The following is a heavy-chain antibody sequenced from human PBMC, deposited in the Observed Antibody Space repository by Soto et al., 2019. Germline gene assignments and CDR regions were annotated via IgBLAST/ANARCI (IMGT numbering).Heavy chain of an antibody. CDR3: ASFTLDTAMVSDYYYGIDV. CDR2: MNPNSGNT. D-gene: IGHD5-18*01. V-gene: IGHV1-8*01. Sequence: QVQLVQSGAEVKKPGASVKVSCKASGYTFTSYDINWVRQATGQGLEWMGWMNPNSGNTGYAQKFQGRVTMTRNTSISTAYMELSSLRSEDTAVYYCASFTLDTAMVSDYYYGIDVWGQGTTVTVSS. CDR1: GYTFTSYD. J-gene: IGHJ6*02.